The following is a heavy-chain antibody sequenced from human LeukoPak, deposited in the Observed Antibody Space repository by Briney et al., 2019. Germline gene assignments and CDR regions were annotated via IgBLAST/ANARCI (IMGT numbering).Heavy chain of an antibody. CDR2: INPSGGST. Sequence: ASVKVSCKASGYTFTSYYMHWVRQAPGQGLEWMGMINPSGGSTSYAQKFQGRVTMTRDTSTSTAYMELRSLRSDDTAVYYCARAAPARPYRGDVWGQGTTVTVSS. V-gene: IGHV1-46*01. D-gene: IGHD6-6*01. CDR1: GYTFTSYY. J-gene: IGHJ6*02. CDR3: ARAAPARPYRGDV.